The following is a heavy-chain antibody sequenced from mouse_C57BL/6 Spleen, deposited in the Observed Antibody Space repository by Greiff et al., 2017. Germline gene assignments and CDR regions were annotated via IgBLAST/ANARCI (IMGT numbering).Heavy chain of an antibody. Sequence: VKLQQSGAELVKPGASVKISCKASGYAFSSYWMNWVKQRPGKGLEWIGQMYPGDGDTNYNGKFKGKATLTADKSSSTAYMQLSSLTSEDSAVYFCARPGSSLWYFDVWGTGTTVTVSS. CDR1: GYAFSSYW. CDR3: ARPGSSLWYFDV. V-gene: IGHV1-80*01. D-gene: IGHD1-1*01. J-gene: IGHJ1*03. CDR2: MYPGDGDT.